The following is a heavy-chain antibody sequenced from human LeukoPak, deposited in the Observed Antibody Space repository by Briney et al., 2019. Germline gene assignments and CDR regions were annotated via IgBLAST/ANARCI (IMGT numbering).Heavy chain of an antibody. Sequence: GGSLRLSCAAPGFTFSSYSMNWVRQAPGKGLEWVSSISSSSSYIYYADSVKGRFTISRDNAKNSLYLQMNSLRVEDTAIYYCAKVAHYYYGSESYYFFEHWGQGTPVTASS. J-gene: IGHJ4*02. CDR1: GFTFSSYS. D-gene: IGHD3-10*01. CDR2: ISSSSSYI. V-gene: IGHV3-21*01. CDR3: AKVAHYYYGSESYYFFEH.